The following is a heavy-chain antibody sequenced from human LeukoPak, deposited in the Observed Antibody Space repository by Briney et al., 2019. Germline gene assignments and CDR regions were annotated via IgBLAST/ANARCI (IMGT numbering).Heavy chain of an antibody. CDR2: IYYSGST. V-gene: IGHV4-61*05. CDR1: GGSISSSSYY. Sequence: SETLSLTCTVSGGSISSSSYYWGWIRQPPGKGLEWIGYIYYSGSTNYNPSLKSRVTISVDTSKNQFSLKLSSVTAADTAVYYCARLRRPPIDPYYYGMDVWGQGTTVTVSS. CDR3: ARLRRPPIDPYYYGMDV. J-gene: IGHJ6*02.